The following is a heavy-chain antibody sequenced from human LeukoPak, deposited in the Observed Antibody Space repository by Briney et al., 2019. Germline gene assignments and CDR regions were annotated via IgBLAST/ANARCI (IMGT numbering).Heavy chain of an antibody. J-gene: IGHJ5*02. Sequence: ETLSLTCTVSGGSISSYYWSWIRQPPGKGLEWIGYIYYSGSTNYNPSLKSRVTISVETSKNQFSLKLSSVTAADTAVYYCARVFQYYYDSSGYPDNNWFDPWGQGTLVTVSS. D-gene: IGHD3-22*01. CDR1: GGSISSYY. CDR3: ARVFQYYYDSSGYPDNNWFDP. CDR2: IYYSGST. V-gene: IGHV4-59*01.